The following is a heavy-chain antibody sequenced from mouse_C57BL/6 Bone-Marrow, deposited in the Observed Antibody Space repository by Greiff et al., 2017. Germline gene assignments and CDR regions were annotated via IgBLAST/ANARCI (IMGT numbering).Heavy chain of an antibody. Sequence: VQLKESGGGLVKPGGSLKLSCAASGFTFSDYGMHWVRQAPEKGLEWVAYISSGSSTIYYADTVKGRFTISRDNAKNTLFLQMTSLRSEDTAMYYCARGWPRAYWGQGTTLTVSS. CDR2: ISSGSSTI. J-gene: IGHJ2*01. V-gene: IGHV5-17*01. CDR1: GFTFSDYG. D-gene: IGHD2-3*01. CDR3: ARGWPRAY.